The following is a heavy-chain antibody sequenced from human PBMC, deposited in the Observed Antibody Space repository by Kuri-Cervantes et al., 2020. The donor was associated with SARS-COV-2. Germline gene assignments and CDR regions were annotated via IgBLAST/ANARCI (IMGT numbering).Heavy chain of an antibody. CDR2: ISSSSSYI. V-gene: IGHV3-21*01. CDR3: ARVRDSMFDY. Sequence: GESLKISCAASGFTFSSYSMNWVRQAPGKGLEWVSSISSSSSYIYYADSVKGRFTISRDNAKNSLYLQMNSLRAEDMAVYYCARVRDSMFDYWGQGTLVTVSS. CDR1: GFTFSSYS. D-gene: IGHD3-3*02. J-gene: IGHJ4*02.